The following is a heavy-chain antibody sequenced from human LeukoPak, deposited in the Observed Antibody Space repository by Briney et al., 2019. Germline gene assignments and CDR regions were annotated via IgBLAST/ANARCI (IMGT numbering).Heavy chain of an antibody. CDR2: IIPIFGTA. J-gene: IGHJ6*03. V-gene: IGHV1-69*01. CDR3: ASGGVGSGYGDYYYYYMDV. Sequence: ASVKVSCKASGGTFSSYAISWVRQAPGQGLEWMGGIIPIFGTANYAQKFQGRVTITADESTSTAYMELSSLRSEDTAVYYCASGGVGSGYGDYYYYYMDVWGKGTTVTVSS. CDR1: GGTFSSYA. D-gene: IGHD5-12*01.